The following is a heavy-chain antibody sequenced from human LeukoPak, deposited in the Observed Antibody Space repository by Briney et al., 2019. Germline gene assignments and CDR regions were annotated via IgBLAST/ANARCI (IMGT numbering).Heavy chain of an antibody. CDR2: IYYSGST. CDR1: GGSISSYY. Sequence: PAETLSLTCTVPGGSISSYYWNWFRQPPGKGLEWIGYIYYSGSTNYNPSLTSRVTMSVDTSKNQFSLKLSSVTAADTAVYYCARAPGIMSGNWRFDYWGQGTLVTVSS. V-gene: IGHV4-59*12. D-gene: IGHD3-16*01. J-gene: IGHJ4*02. CDR3: ARAPGIMSGNWRFDY.